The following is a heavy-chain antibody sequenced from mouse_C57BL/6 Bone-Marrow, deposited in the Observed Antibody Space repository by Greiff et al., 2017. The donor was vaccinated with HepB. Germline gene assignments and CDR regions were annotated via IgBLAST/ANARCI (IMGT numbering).Heavy chain of an antibody. J-gene: IGHJ3*01. CDR2: ISSGGSYT. CDR3: ARHLVWFAY. Sequence: EVKLVESGGDLVKPGGSLKLSCAASGFTFSSYGMSWVRQTPDKRLEWVATISSGGSYTYYPDSVKGRFTISRDDAKNTLYLQMSSLKSEDTAMNYCARHLVWFAYWGQGTLVTVSA. CDR1: GFTFSSYG. V-gene: IGHV5-6*01.